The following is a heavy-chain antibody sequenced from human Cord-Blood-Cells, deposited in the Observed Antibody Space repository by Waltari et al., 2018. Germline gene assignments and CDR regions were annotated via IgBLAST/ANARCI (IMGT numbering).Heavy chain of an antibody. J-gene: IGHJ4*02. D-gene: IGHD6-13*01. V-gene: IGHV1-2*02. CDR2: INPNSGGT. CDR3: ARGRGGYSSSWYIDY. Sequence: QVQLVQSGAEGKKPGAPVKASCKVSGYTLPGYYMHWVRQAPGQGLEWMGWINPNSGGTNYAQKFQGRVTMTRDTSISTAYMELSRLRSDDTAVYYCARGRGGYSSSWYIDYWGQGTLVTVSS. CDR1: GYTLPGYY.